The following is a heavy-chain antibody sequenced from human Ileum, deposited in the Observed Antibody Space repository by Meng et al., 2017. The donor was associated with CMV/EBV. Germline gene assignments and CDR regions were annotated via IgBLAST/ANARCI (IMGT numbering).Heavy chain of an antibody. Sequence: GYGGSFSGYYWSWIRQPPGKGLEWIGEINHSGSTNYNPSLKSRVTISVDTSKNQFSLKLSSVTAADTAVYYCSWGGDDFWSGPPLDYWGQGTLVTVSS. J-gene: IGHJ4*02. CDR3: SWGGDDFWSGPPLDY. V-gene: IGHV4-34*01. CDR2: INHSGST. CDR1: GGSFSGYY. D-gene: IGHD3-3*01.